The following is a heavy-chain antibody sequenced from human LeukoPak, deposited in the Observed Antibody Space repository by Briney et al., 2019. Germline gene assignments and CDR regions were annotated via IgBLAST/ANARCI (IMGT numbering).Heavy chain of an antibody. V-gene: IGHV3-21*01. CDR2: ISSSSSYI. Sequence: GRSLRLSCAASGFTFSSYSMNWVRQAPGKGLEWVSSISSSSSYIYYADSAKGRFTISRDNAKNSLYLQMNSLRAEDTAVYYCARVVGNWFDPWGQGTLVTVSS. CDR1: GFTFSSYS. CDR3: ARVVGNWFDP. D-gene: IGHD2-15*01. J-gene: IGHJ5*02.